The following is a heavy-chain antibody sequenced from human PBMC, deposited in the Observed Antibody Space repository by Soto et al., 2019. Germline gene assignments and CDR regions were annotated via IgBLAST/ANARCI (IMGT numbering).Heavy chain of an antibody. Sequence: RASVKVSCKASGDTFTGYYMHWVRQAPGQGPEWMGWINPNSGGTNYVQKFQGRVTMTRDTSISTAYMELSRLRSDDTAVYYCARGIAVAGTSVESYFDYWGQGTLVTVSS. V-gene: IGHV1-2*02. D-gene: IGHD6-19*01. J-gene: IGHJ4*02. CDR3: ARGIAVAGTSVESYFDY. CDR2: INPNSGGT. CDR1: GDTFTGYY.